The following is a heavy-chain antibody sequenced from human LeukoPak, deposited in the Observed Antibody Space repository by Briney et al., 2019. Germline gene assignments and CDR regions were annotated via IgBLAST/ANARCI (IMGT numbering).Heavy chain of an antibody. D-gene: IGHD3-9*01. J-gene: IGHJ5*02. CDR1: GFTFSTYA. CDR2: NSYDGRKK. V-gene: IGHV3-30*04. Sequence: QTGGSLRLSCAVSGFTFSTYAMHWVRQAPGKGLEWVAVNSYDGRKKYYADSVKGRFTISRDNAKNSLYLQMNSLRAEDTAVYYCASLRYDILTENWFDPWGQGTLVTVSS. CDR3: ASLRYDILTENWFDP.